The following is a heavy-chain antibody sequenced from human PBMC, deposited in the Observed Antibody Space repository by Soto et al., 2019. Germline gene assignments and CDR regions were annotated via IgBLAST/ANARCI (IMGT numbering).Heavy chain of an antibody. J-gene: IGHJ4*02. D-gene: IGHD3-22*01. CDR1: GCTFTSYG. Sequence: ASVKVSCKASGCTFTSYGISWVRQAPGQGLEWMGWISAYNGNTNYAQKLQGRVTMTTDTSTSTAYMELRSLRSDDTAVYYCARDRYYYDSSGPTTGRLDYWGQGTLVTSPQ. CDR3: ARDRYYYDSSGPTTGRLDY. CDR2: ISAYNGNT. V-gene: IGHV1-18*01.